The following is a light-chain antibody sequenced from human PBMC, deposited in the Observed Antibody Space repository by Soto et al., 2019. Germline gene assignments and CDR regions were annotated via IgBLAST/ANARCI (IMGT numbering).Light chain of an antibody. J-gene: IGKJ1*01. CDR3: QQTYNPPRT. V-gene: IGKV1-39*01. CDR1: ETIASY. CDR2: AAS. Sequence: DIQLIQSPSSLSASVGDRVTIPCRASETIASYVNWYQQRPGKAPQLLIYAASTLQSGVPSRFGGSGSGTDVSLPITSLQPEDFATYFCQQTYNPPRTFGQGTRL.